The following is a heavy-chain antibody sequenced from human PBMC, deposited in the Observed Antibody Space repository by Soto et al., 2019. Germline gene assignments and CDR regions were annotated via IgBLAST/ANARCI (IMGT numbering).Heavy chain of an antibody. Sequence: AASVKVSCKASGYIFSLYNINWVRQAPGQGLEWMGWISGYNGKTKYAPTFQGRFTMTTDTSTNTGYMELRSLTSDDTAMYYCARDTFGYVDGFDVWGQGTMVTVSS. D-gene: IGHD5-18*01. CDR2: ISGYNGKT. CDR3: ARDTFGYVDGFDV. V-gene: IGHV1-18*01. J-gene: IGHJ3*01. CDR1: GYIFSLYN.